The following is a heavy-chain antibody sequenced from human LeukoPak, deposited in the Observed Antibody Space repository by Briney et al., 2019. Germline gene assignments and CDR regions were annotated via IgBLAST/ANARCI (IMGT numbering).Heavy chain of an antibody. V-gene: IGHV4-30-2*01. CDR2: IYHSGST. CDR3: ARGDSSGRSAYRGPNDAFDI. J-gene: IGHJ3*02. CDR1: GGSISNGGYS. Sequence: PSQTLSLTCAVSGGSISNGGYSWSWIRQPPGKGLEWIGNIYHSGSTYYNPSLKSRVTISIDRSKNQFSLKLSSVTAADTAVYYCARGDSSGRSAYRGPNDAFDIWGQGTMVTVSS. D-gene: IGHD3-22*01.